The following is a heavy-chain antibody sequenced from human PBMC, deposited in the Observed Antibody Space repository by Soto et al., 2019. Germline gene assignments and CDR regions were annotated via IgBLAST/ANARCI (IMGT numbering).Heavy chain of an antibody. CDR2: IYYSGST. D-gene: IGHD3-10*01. J-gene: IGHJ5*02. CDR1: GGSISSYY. CDR3: AMSEGYYYGSGRYWFDP. Sequence: PSETLSLTCTVSGGSISSYYWSWIRQPPGNGLEWIGYIYYSGSTNYNPSLKSRVTISVDTSKNQFSLKLSSVTAADTAVYYCAMSEGYYYGSGRYWFDPWGQGTLVTVSS. V-gene: IGHV4-59*01.